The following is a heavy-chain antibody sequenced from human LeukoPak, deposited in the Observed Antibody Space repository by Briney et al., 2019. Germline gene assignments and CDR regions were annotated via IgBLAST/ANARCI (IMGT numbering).Heavy chain of an antibody. J-gene: IGHJ4*02. Sequence: GASVRVSCKASGYTFTKYGISWVRQAPGQELEWMAWISTYDSNTRTAQKFQDRVTMTTDTSTSTAYMELRSLRSDDTAVYYCASYGYYDSRSYFDYWGQGTLVTVSS. D-gene: IGHD3-22*01. CDR3: ASYGYYDSRSYFDY. V-gene: IGHV1-18*01. CDR1: GYTFTKYG. CDR2: ISTYDSNT.